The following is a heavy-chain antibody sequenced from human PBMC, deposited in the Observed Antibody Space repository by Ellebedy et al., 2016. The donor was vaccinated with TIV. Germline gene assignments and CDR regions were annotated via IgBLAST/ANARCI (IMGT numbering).Heavy chain of an antibody. CDR2: VSYDGSNR. V-gene: IGHV3-30*03. Sequence: PGGSLRLSCAAPGFTFFNYGMHWVRQAPGKGLEWVAVVSYDGSNRYSTDSGKGRFTISRDNSKNTLYLQMSSPRPEDTAMYYCARDSRRDGSGALDYWGQGTLAIVSS. J-gene: IGHJ4*02. CDR3: ARDSRRDGSGALDY. CDR1: GFTFFNYG. D-gene: IGHD5-24*01.